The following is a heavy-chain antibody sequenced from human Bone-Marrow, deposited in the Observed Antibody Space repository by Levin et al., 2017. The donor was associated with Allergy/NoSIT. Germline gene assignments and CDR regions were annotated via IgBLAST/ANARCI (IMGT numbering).Heavy chain of an antibody. CDR3: ARGASRSFDY. Sequence: VASVKVSCKASGYTFTSYEIHWVRQATGQGLEWMGWMNANSGNTGYVQKFQGRVTMTRETSISTAYMELSSLRSEDTAVYYCARGASRSFDYWGQGTLVTISS. V-gene: IGHV1-8*01. J-gene: IGHJ4*02. CDR1: GYTFTSYE. CDR2: MNANSGNT.